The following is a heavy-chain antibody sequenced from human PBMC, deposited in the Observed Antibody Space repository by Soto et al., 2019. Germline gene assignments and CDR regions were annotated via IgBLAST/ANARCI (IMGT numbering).Heavy chain of an antibody. D-gene: IGHD3-22*01. V-gene: IGHV3-30*18. Sequence: QVQLVESGGGVVQPGRSLRVSCAASGFTFSIYAMHWVRQAPGTGLEWVAVISYDGTKTYYADSVKGRFTISRDNSKNTVALQMNSLRDEDTAVYYCAKDRGTRRQWFIDPFDHWGQGTLVTVSP. CDR2: ISYDGTKT. J-gene: IGHJ4*02. CDR3: AKDRGTRRQWFIDPFDH. CDR1: GFTFSIYA.